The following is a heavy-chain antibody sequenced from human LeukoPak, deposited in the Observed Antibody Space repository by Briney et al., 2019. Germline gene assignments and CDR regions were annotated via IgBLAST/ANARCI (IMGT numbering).Heavy chain of an antibody. CDR2: ISSSSSYI. CDR1: GFTFSSYS. V-gene: IGHV3-21*01. J-gene: IGHJ4*02. Sequence: GGSLRLSCAASGFTFSSYSINWVRQAPGKGLEWVSSISSSSSYIYYADSVKGRFTISRDNAKNSLYLQMNSLRAEDTAVYYCARGSLYYYGSGSTTSWGQGTLVTVSS. D-gene: IGHD3-10*01. CDR3: ARGSLYYYGSGSTTS.